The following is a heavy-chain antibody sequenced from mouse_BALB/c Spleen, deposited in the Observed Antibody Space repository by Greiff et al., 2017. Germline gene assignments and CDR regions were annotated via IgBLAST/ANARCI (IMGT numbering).Heavy chain of an antibody. CDR2: ISSGSSTI. D-gene: IGHD1-1*01. Sequence: EVKLVESGGGLVQPGGSRKLSCAASGFTFSSFGMHWVRQAPEKGLEWVAYISSGSSTIYYADTVKGRFTISRDNPKNTLFLQMTSLRSEDTAMYYCARGYGSSTPWFAYWGQGTLVTVSA. CDR1: GFTFSSFG. CDR3: ARGYGSSTPWFAY. V-gene: IGHV5-17*02. J-gene: IGHJ3*01.